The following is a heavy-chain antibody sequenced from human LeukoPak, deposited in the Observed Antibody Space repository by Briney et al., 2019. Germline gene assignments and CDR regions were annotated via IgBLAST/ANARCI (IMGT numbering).Heavy chain of an antibody. CDR2: IYYSGST. CDR3: ARKKDSMALTGRFNAFDI. Sequence: SETLSLTCTVSGGSISSSSYYWSWIRQPPGKGLEWIGYIYYSGSTNYNPSLKSRVTISVDTSKNQFSLKLSSVTAADTAVYYCARKKDSMALTGRFNAFDIWGQGTMVTVSS. CDR1: GGSISSSSYY. D-gene: IGHD1-14*01. V-gene: IGHV4-61*01. J-gene: IGHJ3*02.